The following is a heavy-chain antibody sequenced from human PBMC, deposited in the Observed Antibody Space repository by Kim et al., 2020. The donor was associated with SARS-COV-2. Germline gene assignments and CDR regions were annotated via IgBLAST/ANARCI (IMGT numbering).Heavy chain of an antibody. J-gene: IGHJ4*02. CDR3: ARVVARYFDSSGSFDF. CDR2: IKSDGSST. CDR1: GFTFSSYW. D-gene: IGHD3-22*01. V-gene: IGHV3-74*01. Sequence: GGSLRLSCAVSGFTFSSYWMHWVRQAPGKGLVWVSRIKSDGSSTSYADSVKGRFTISRDNAENTLYLQMNSLRAEDTAVYYCARVVARYFDSSGSFDFWGQGKPVTVSS.